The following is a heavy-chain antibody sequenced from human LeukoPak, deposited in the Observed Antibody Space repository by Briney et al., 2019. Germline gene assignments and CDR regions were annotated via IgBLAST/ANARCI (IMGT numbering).Heavy chain of an antibody. CDR3: ARDVITMIVVGAFDI. CDR1: GFTFSVYG. J-gene: IGHJ3*02. CDR2: ISYDGSNK. V-gene: IGHV3-30*03. D-gene: IGHD3-22*01. Sequence: GGSLRLSCAASGFTFSVYGMHWVRQAPGKGLEWVAVISYDGSNKYYADSVKGRFTISRDNSKNTLYLQMNSLRAEDTAVYYCARDVITMIVVGAFDIWGHGTMVTVSS.